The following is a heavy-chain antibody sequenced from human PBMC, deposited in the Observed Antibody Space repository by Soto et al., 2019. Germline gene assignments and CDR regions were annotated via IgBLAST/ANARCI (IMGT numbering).Heavy chain of an antibody. Sequence: SQTLSLTCAISGDSVSSNSAAWNWIRQSPSRGLEWPGRTYYRSKWYNDYAVSVKSRIIINPDTSKNQFSLQLNSVTPEDTAVYYCARWVGSVAGTETLYYYYGMDVWGQGTTVTVSS. J-gene: IGHJ6*02. CDR3: ARWVGSVAGTETLYYYYGMDV. CDR1: GDSVSSNSAA. V-gene: IGHV6-1*01. D-gene: IGHD6-19*01. CDR2: TYYRSKWYN.